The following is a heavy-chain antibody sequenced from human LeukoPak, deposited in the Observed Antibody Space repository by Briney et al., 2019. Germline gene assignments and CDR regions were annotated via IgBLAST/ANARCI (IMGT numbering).Heavy chain of an antibody. V-gene: IGHV4-34*01. Sequence: SETLSLTCAVYGGSFSGYYWSWIRQPPGKGLEWIGEINHSGSTNYNPSLKSRVTISVDTSKNQFSLKLSSVTAADTAVYYCARRGVRGVAYYYYYYMDVWGKGTTVTISS. J-gene: IGHJ6*03. CDR1: GGSFSGYY. D-gene: IGHD3-10*01. CDR3: ARRGVRGVAYYYYYYMDV. CDR2: INHSGST.